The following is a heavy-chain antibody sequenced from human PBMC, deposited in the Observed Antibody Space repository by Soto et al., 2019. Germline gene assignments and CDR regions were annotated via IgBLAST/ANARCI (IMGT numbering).Heavy chain of an antibody. CDR1: GGSISSYY. Sequence: SETLSLTCTVSGGSISSYYCSWIRQPPGKGLEWIGYVYYSGSSNYNPSLKSRVTISVDTSKNQFSLKLSSVTAADTAVYYCARHNSSSFLNAFDIWGQGTMVTVSS. J-gene: IGHJ3*02. V-gene: IGHV4-59*08. CDR3: ARHNSSSFLNAFDI. D-gene: IGHD6-6*01. CDR2: VYYSGSS.